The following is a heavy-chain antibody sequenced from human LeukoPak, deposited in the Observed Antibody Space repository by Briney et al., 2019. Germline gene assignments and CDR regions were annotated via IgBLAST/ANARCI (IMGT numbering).Heavy chain of an antibody. V-gene: IGHV5-51*01. Sequence: GESLKISCKGSGYSFTSYWIGWVRQMPGKGLEWMGIIYPGDSDTRYSPSFQGQVTISADKSISTAYLQWSSLKASDTAMYYCARRVAAAGAYNWFDPWGQGTPVTVSS. CDR3: ARRVAAAGAYNWFDP. CDR2: IYPGDSDT. CDR1: GYSFTSYW. D-gene: IGHD6-13*01. J-gene: IGHJ5*02.